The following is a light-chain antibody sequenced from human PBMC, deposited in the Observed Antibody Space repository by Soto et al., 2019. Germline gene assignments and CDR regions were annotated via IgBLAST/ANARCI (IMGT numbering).Light chain of an antibody. CDR3: QQRGNRPPWT. V-gene: IGKV3-11*01. J-gene: IGKJ1*01. Sequence: EIVMTQSPAPLSLTPGERATLSCRASQRVGKYLVWYQQKPGQAPRLLIYDASNRATGIPARFSGSGSGTDFTLTISSLEPEDLAVYYCQQRGNRPPWTFGQGTKVEIK. CDR2: DAS. CDR1: QRVGKY.